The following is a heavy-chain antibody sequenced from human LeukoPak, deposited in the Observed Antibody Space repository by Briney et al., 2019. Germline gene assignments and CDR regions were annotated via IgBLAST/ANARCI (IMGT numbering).Heavy chain of an antibody. CDR1: GYAFTSYD. CDR2: MNPNSGNT. CDR3: ARWIPYYDSSENWFDP. V-gene: IGHV1-8*01. Sequence: GASVKVSCKASGYAFTSYDINWVRQATGQGLEWMGWMNPNSGNTGYAQKFQGRVTMTRNTSISTAYMELSSLRSEDTAVYYCARWIPYYDSSENWFDPWGQGTLVTVSS. J-gene: IGHJ5*02. D-gene: IGHD3-22*01.